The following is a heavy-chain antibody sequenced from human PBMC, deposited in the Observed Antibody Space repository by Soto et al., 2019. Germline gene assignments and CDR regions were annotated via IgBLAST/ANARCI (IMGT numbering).Heavy chain of an antibody. D-gene: IGHD4-17*01. CDR1: GFTFSSYA. Sequence: QVQLVESGGGVVQPGRSLRLSCAASGFTFSSYAMHWVRQAPGKGLEWXAVISYDGSNKYYADSVKGRFTISRDNSKNTLYLQMNSLRAEDTAVYYCARDGDYAEYYYYGMDVWGQGTTVTVSS. CDR2: ISYDGSNK. V-gene: IGHV3-30-3*01. J-gene: IGHJ6*02. CDR3: ARDGDYAEYYYYGMDV.